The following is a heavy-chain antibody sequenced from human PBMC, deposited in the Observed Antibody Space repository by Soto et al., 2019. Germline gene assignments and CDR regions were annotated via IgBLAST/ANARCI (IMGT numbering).Heavy chain of an antibody. CDR2: IYYSGST. V-gene: IGHV4-31*03. J-gene: IGHJ6*02. CDR1: GGSISSGGYY. D-gene: IGHD3-3*01. CDR3: ARLPNYDFWSGLYYYGMDV. Sequence: QVQLQESGPGLVKPSQTLSLTCTVSGGSISSGGYYWSWIRQHPGKGLEWIGYIYYSGSTYYNPSLKSRVTLSVDTSKNQFSLKLSSVTAADTAVYYCARLPNYDFWSGLYYYGMDVWGQGTTVTVSS.